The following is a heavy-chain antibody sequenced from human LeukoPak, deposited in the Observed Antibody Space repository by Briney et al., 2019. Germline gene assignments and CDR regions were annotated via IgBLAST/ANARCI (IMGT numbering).Heavy chain of an antibody. D-gene: IGHD5-18*01. Sequence: GASVKVSCKASGVVFSSYAITWVRQAPGQGPEWMGGIIPMFGTPNYAQKFQGRVTITADESTNTAYMELSSLTYEDTAMYYCARDGDTAMVSFYDIWGQGTKVTVSS. CDR2: IIPMFGTP. J-gene: IGHJ3*02. CDR3: ARDGDTAMVSFYDI. V-gene: IGHV1-69*13. CDR1: GVVFSSYA.